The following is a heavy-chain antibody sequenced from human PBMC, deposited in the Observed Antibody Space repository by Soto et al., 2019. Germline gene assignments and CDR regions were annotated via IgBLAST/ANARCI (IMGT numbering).Heavy chain of an antibody. Sequence: ASETLSLTCAVYGGSFSGYYWSWIRQPPGKGLEWIGEVNHSGRTNYNPSLKSRVTISVDTAMNQFSLHLSSVTAADTAMYYCARRLPRHLNHFGFWSGYYSFDFWGQGILVTVSS. D-gene: IGHD3-3*01. CDR2: VNHSGRT. J-gene: IGHJ4*02. CDR1: GGSFSGYY. CDR3: ARRLPRHLNHFGFWSGYYSFDF. V-gene: IGHV4-34*01.